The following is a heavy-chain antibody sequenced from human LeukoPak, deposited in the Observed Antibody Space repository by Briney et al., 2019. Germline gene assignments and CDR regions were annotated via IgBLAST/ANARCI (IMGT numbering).Heavy chain of an antibody. V-gene: IGHV3-7*05. Sequence: SGGSLRLSCVASGFTFSSYCMSWVRQAPGKGLEWVANIQDGSDKYYVDSVKGRFTISRDNSKNTLYLQMNSLRAEDTAVYYCANFYGSGEGDAFDIWGQGTMVTVSS. CDR1: GFTFSSYC. D-gene: IGHD3-10*01. J-gene: IGHJ3*02. CDR2: IQDGSDK. CDR3: ANFYGSGEGDAFDI.